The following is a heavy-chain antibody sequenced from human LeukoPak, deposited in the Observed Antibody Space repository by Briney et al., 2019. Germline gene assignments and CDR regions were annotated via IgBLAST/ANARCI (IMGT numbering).Heavy chain of an antibody. CDR3: ARDDILTGYWFDH. D-gene: IGHD3-9*01. J-gene: IGHJ5*02. CDR1: GFTFSSYA. V-gene: IGHV3-30-3*01. CDR2: ISYDGSNK. Sequence: PGGSLRLSCAASGFTFSSYAMHWVRQAPGKGLEWVAVISYDGSNKYYADSVKGRFTISRDNSKNTLYLQMNSLRAEDTAVYYCARDDILTGYWFDHWGQGTLVTVSS.